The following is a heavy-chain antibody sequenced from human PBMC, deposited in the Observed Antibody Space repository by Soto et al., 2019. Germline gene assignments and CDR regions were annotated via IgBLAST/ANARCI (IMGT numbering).Heavy chain of an antibody. CDR3: AKDRPAAARNFEY. Sequence: PGGSLRLSCAVSGFTFSNHAMSWVRQAPGKGLEWVSAISTAGGATYYADSVKGRFTISRDDSNNTLYLQMDSLRAEDTAVYYCAKDRPAAARNFEYWGQGTLVNVSS. J-gene: IGHJ4*02. CDR1: GFTFSNHA. D-gene: IGHD6-13*01. V-gene: IGHV3-23*01. CDR2: ISTAGGAT.